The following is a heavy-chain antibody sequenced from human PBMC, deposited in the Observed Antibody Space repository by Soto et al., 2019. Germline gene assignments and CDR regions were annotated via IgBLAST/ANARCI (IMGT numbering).Heavy chain of an antibody. CDR3: AREKVGTTFFDN. Sequence: SETLSLTCSVSGFAISRGYYWSWVRQPPGEGLEWIGSIYPSVSSYHNPSLATRLRLSIDTSKNQFTLNLTSVTAADTALYFCAREKVGTTFFDNWGQGIQVTVSS. J-gene: IGHJ4*02. CDR2: IYPSVSS. V-gene: IGHV4-38-2*02. D-gene: IGHD1-1*01. CDR1: GFAISRGYY.